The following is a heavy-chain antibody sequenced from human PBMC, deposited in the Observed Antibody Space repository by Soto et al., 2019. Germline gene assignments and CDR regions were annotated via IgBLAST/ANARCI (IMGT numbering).Heavy chain of an antibody. CDR3: ARWVGGSMYDNSCKSDS. D-gene: IGHD3-22*01. V-gene: IGHV3-30*03. Sequence: QVQLVESGGGVVQPGRSLRLTCAASGFIFSGSGMHWVRQAPGKGLEWVALVSNDGIRKYYGDSVKGRFTISRDNAENTLYLQMNSLRAEDTAVYYCARWVGGSMYDNSCKSDSWGQGTPVT. J-gene: IGHJ5*01. CDR2: VSNDGIRK. CDR1: GFIFSGSG.